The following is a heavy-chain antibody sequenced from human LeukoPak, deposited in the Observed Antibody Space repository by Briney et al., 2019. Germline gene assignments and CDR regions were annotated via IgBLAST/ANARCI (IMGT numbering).Heavy chain of an antibody. D-gene: IGHD4-11*01. CDR1: GGSISSYY. CDR3: ARVTPPTTVTTRGWFDP. Sequence: SETLSLTCTVSGGSISSYYWSWIRQPPGKGLEWIGYIYYSGNTSYNPSLKSRVTISVDTSKNQFSLKLSSVTAADTAVYYCARVTPPTTVTTRGWFDPWGQGTLVTVSS. CDR2: IYYSGNT. J-gene: IGHJ5*02. V-gene: IGHV4-59*12.